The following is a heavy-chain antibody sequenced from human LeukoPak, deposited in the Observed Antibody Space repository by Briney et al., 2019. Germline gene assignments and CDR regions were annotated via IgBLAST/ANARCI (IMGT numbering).Heavy chain of an antibody. Sequence: ASVKLSCKASGYTFSSHVITWVRQAPGQGLEWMGWISANNDNTNYAQKVQGRFTVTRDTSTNIAYLELKSLRSDDTAVYYCAREGIAGRYYSDSWGQGTLVSVSS. V-gene: IGHV1-18*01. CDR1: GYTFSSHV. J-gene: IGHJ4*02. CDR2: ISANNDNT. CDR3: AREGIAGRYYSDS. D-gene: IGHD6-13*01.